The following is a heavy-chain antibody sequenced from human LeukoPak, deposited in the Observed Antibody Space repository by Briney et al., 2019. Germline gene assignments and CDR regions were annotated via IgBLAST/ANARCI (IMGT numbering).Heavy chain of an antibody. J-gene: IGHJ5*02. D-gene: IGHD3-10*01. CDR3: ARLIRRFGVFNWFDP. CDR2: INHSGGT. Sequence: PSETLSLTCAVYGGSFSDYYWSWIRQPPGKGLEWIGEINHSGGTNYNPSLKSRVTISVDTSKNQFSLKLNSVTAADTAVYYCARLIRRFGVFNWFDPWGQGTLVTVSS. V-gene: IGHV4-34*01. CDR1: GGSFSDYY.